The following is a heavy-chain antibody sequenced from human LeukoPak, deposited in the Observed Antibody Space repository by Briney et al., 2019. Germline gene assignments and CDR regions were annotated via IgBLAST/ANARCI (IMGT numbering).Heavy chain of an antibody. D-gene: IGHD6-13*01. V-gene: IGHV5-51*01. J-gene: IGHJ5*02. CDR3: ARHRRPLLPQQQLVLTGNGNWFDP. Sequence: GESLKISCKGSGYNFGAYWIAWVRQMPGKGLEWMGIIYPEDSDTRYSPSFQGQVTFSADRSLSTAYLQWSSLKASDTALYYCARHRRPLLPQQQLVLTGNGNWFDPWGQGTLVTVSS. CDR1: GYNFGAYW. CDR2: IYPEDSDT.